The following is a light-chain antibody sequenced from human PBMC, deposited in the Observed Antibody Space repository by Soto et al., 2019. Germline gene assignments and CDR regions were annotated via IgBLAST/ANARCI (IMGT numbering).Light chain of an antibody. Sequence: DIQMTQSPSTLSASVGDRVTITCRASQSVSSWLAWYQQKPGKAPNLLIYTACSLESGVPSRFSGSGSGTEFTLTISSLQPDDFATYYCQQYNSAWTFGQGTTVEIK. CDR3: QQYNSAWT. CDR1: QSVSSW. CDR2: TAC. V-gene: IGKV1-5*03. J-gene: IGKJ1*01.